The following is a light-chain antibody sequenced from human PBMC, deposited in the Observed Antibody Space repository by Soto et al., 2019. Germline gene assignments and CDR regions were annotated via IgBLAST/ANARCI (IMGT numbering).Light chain of an antibody. Sequence: DIQMTQSPSSLSASVGDRVIITCRASQGIGNGLAWYQKKTGEAPKRLIYAAYILQSGVPSRFSCRGSGTEFTLTINSLQPEDFATYYCLQYNSHPYTFGQGTELEI. J-gene: IGKJ2*01. CDR2: AAY. CDR1: QGIGNG. CDR3: LQYNSHPYT. V-gene: IGKV1-17*01.